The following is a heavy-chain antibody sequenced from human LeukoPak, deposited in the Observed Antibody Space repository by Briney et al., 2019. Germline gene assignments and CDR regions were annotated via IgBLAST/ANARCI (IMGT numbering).Heavy chain of an antibody. V-gene: IGHV1-2*02. J-gene: IGHJ4*02. CDR1: GYTFTGYY. D-gene: IGHD3-22*01. Sequence: ASVKVSCKASGYTFTGYYMHWVRQAPGQGLEWMGWINPNSGGTNYAQKFQGRVTMTRDTSISTAYMELSRLRSDDTAVYYCARDITMIVVVKDYWGQGTLVTVSS. CDR2: INPNSGGT. CDR3: ARDITMIVVVKDY.